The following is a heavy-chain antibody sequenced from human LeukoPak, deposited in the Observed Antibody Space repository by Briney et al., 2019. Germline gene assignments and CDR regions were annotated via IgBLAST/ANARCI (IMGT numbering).Heavy chain of an antibody. J-gene: IGHJ4*02. Sequence: QPGGSLRLSCAASGFTFSSYEMNWVRQAPGKGLEWVSYISSSGSTIYYADSVKGRFTISRDDAKNSLYLQMNSLRAEDTAVYYCARETTGESDYWGQGTLVTVSS. CDR3: ARETTGESDY. V-gene: IGHV3-48*03. CDR2: ISSSGSTI. D-gene: IGHD1-14*01. CDR1: GFTFSSYE.